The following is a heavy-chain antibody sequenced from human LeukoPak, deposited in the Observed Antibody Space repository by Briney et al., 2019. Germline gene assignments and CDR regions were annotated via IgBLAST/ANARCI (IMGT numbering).Heavy chain of an antibody. V-gene: IGHV1-2*02. CDR1: GYTFTGYY. J-gene: IGHJ4*02. D-gene: IGHD6-19*01. Sequence: ASVKVSFKASGYTFTGYYMHWVRQAPGQGLEWMGWINPNSGGANYAQKFQGRVTMTRDTSISTAYMELSRLRSDDTAVYYCARAPSSGWYFVYWGQGTLVTVSS. CDR2: INPNSGGA. CDR3: ARAPSSGWYFVY.